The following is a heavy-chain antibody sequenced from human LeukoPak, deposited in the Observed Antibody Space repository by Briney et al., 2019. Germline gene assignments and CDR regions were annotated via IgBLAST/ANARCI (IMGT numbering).Heavy chain of an antibody. V-gene: IGHV4-39*07. Sequence: SETLSLTCTVSGGSITSSSYYWGWIRQPPGRGLEWIGSIYYSGSTYYNPSLKSRVTISVDTSKNQFSLKLRSVTAADMALYYCARKSPAGLWFGDERWGQGTMVTVSS. D-gene: IGHD3-10*01. CDR3: ARKSPAGLWFGDER. CDR1: GGSITSSSYY. CDR2: IYYSGST. J-gene: IGHJ3*01.